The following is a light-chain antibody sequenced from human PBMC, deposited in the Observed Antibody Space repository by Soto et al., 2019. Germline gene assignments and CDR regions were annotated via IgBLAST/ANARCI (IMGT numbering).Light chain of an antibody. J-gene: IGKJ2*01. CDR2: DAS. V-gene: IGKV1-5*01. CDR1: QSISSW. CDR3: QQYNSYSPGMYT. Sequence: DIQMTQSPSTLSASVGDRVTITCRASQSISSWLAWYQQKPGKAPKLLIYDASSLESGVPSRFSGSGSGTEFTLTISSLQGDDFATYYCQQYNSYSPGMYTFGQGTKLEIK.